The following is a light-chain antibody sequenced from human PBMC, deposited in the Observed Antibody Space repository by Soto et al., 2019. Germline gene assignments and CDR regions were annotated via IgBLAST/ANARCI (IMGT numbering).Light chain of an antibody. V-gene: IGKV3-11*01. CDR3: QQRSNWPWT. CDR1: QIVSSY. J-gene: IGKJ1*01. CDR2: DAS. Sequence: EIVLTQSPATLSLSPGERATLSCRASQIVSSYLAWYQQKPGQAPRLLIYDASNRATGIPARFSGSGSGTDFTLTISSLGPEDFAVYYCQQRSNWPWTFGQGTKVEIK.